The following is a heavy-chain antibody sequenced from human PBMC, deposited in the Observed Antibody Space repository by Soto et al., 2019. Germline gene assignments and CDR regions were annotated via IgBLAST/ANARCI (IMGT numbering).Heavy chain of an antibody. V-gene: IGHV4-4*07. D-gene: IGHD3-16*01. Sequence: SETLSLPCSVSGGSISSYYWSWIRQPAGKGLEWIGRIYTSGSTNYNPSLTSRVTMSVDTSKNQFSLKLSSVTAEDTAVYYCAGLTTFWAGFDYWGKGTLVTVSS. CDR1: GGSISSYY. CDR2: IYTSGST. J-gene: IGHJ4*02. CDR3: AGLTTFWAGFDY.